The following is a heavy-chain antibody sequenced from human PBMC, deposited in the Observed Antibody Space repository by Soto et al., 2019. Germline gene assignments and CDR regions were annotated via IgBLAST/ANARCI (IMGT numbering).Heavy chain of an antibody. CDR1: GGSISSYY. D-gene: IGHD2-2*01. CDR3: AREGRVVGP. J-gene: IGHJ5*02. Sequence: SETLSLTCTVSGGSISSYYWIWIRQPPGKGLEWIGYIYYSGSTNYNPSLKSRVTISVDTSKNQFSLKLSSVTAADTAVYYCAREGRVVGPWGQGTLVTVSS. CDR2: IYYSGST. V-gene: IGHV4-59*01.